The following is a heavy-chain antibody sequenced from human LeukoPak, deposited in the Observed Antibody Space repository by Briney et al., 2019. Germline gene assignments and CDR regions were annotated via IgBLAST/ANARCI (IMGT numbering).Heavy chain of an antibody. CDR1: GFTFSSYS. V-gene: IGHV3-21*01. D-gene: IGHD6-19*01. CDR3: ASGYSSGWYTRGSEYFQH. Sequence: GGSLRLSCAASGFTFSSYSMNWVRQAPGKGLEWVSSISSSSSYIYYADSVQGRFTISRDNARNSLYLQMNSLRAEDTAVYYCASGYSSGWYTRGSEYFQHWGQGTMVTVSS. J-gene: IGHJ1*01. CDR2: ISSSSSYI.